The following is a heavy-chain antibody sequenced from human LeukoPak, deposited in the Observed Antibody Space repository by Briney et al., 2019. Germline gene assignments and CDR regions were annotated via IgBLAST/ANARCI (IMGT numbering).Heavy chain of an antibody. Sequence: GGSLRLSCAASGFTVDSYYMSWLRQAPGKGPEWVSSFGPTGKTYYADSVKGRFTISRDISKNTLYLQMNSLRAEDTAVFHCAREEWESKMGHFDCWGRGTLVTVSS. CDR3: AREEWESKMGHFDC. J-gene: IGHJ4*02. D-gene: IGHD1-26*01. CDR2: FGPTGKT. V-gene: IGHV3-23*01. CDR1: GFTVDSYY.